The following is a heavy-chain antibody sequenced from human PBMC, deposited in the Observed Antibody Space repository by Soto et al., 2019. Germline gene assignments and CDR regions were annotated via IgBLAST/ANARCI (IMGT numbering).Heavy chain of an antibody. CDR1: GYTFTRFA. J-gene: IGHJ4*02. V-gene: IGHV1-18*01. CDR2: ISPYNGNT. D-gene: IGHD3-22*01. CDR3: ARFQLTLYYDSGDYYDY. Sequence: QAQLVQSGAEVKKPGASVKVSCKASGYTFTRFAISWVRQAPGQGLEWMGWISPYNGNTYYAEKFQGRVTMTTETSTSAACMELRSLRSDDTAMYYCARFQLTLYYDSGDYYDYWGQGTLVTVSS.